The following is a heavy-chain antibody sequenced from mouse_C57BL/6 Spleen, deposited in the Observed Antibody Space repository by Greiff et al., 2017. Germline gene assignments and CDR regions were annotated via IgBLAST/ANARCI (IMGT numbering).Heavy chain of an antibody. CDR3: ARVGILLPRAMDY. CDR2: IDPSDSYT. Sequence: VQLQQPGAELVMPGASVKLSCKASGYTFTSYWMHWVKQRPGQGLEWIGEIDPSDSYTNYNQKFKGKSTLTVDKSSSTAYMQLSSLTSEDSAVYYCARVGILLPRAMDYWGQGTSVTVSS. D-gene: IGHD1-1*01. V-gene: IGHV1-69*01. J-gene: IGHJ4*01. CDR1: GYTFTSYW.